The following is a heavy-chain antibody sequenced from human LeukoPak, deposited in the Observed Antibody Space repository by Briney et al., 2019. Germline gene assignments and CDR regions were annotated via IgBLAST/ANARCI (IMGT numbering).Heavy chain of an antibody. D-gene: IGHD2-2*01. J-gene: IGHJ4*02. V-gene: IGHV3-30*02. Sequence: GGSLRLSCAASGFTFSSYGMHWVGQAPGKGLEWVAFIRYDGSNKYYADSVKGRFTISRDNSKNTLYLQMNSLRAEDTAVYYCAKDGSRRYCSSTSCPDYWGQGTLVTVSS. CDR2: IRYDGSNK. CDR1: GFTFSSYG. CDR3: AKDGSRRYCSSTSCPDY.